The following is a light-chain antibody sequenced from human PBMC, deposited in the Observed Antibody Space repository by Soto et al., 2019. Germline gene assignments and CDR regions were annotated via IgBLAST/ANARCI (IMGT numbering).Light chain of an antibody. CDR2: NVY. Sequence: QSVLTQPASVSGSPGQSITISCTGTSSDVGAYNFVSWHQQHPGKAPKLMIYNVYDRPSGISYRFSGSKSGNTASLTISGLQGEDEADYYCSAYTVSLTYVFGTGKKVTV. V-gene: IGLV2-14*03. CDR3: SAYTVSLTYV. J-gene: IGLJ1*01. CDR1: SSDVGAYNF.